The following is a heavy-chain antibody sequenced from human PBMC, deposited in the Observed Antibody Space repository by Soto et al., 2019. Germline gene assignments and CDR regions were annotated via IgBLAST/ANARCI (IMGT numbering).Heavy chain of an antibody. CDR1: GFTVSSNY. Sequence: PGGSLRLCCAASGFTVSSNYMSWVRQAPGKGLEWVSVIYSGGSTYYADSVKGRFTISRDNSKNTLYLQMNSLRAEDTAVYYCARGCSSTSCYYYGMDVWGQGTTVTVSS. CDR3: ARGCSSTSCYYYGMDV. D-gene: IGHD2-2*01. CDR2: IYSGGST. V-gene: IGHV3-53*01. J-gene: IGHJ6*02.